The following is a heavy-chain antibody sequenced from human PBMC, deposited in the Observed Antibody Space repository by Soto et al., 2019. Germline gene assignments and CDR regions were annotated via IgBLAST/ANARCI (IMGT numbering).Heavy chain of an antibody. CDR3: ARGTQVETGSY. CDR1: GYTFTSYG. Sequence: QVQLVQSGAEVKKPGASVKVSCKASGYTFTSYGITWERQAHGQGLDWMGSISAYNGNTNYAQKFQGRVTMSTDTSPSTAYMELGSLISDDTAVYYCARGTQVETGSYCGQVPLVTVSA. J-gene: IGHJ1*01. CDR2: ISAYNGNT. V-gene: IGHV1-18*01. D-gene: IGHD1-26*01.